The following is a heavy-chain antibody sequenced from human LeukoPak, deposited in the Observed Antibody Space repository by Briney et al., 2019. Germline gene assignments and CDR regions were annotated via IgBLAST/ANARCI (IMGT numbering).Heavy chain of an antibody. CDR3: TSGEYSGYDFPFDY. V-gene: IGHV3-49*03. D-gene: IGHD5-12*01. CDR1: GFTFSSYA. CDR2: IRSKAYGGTT. Sequence: GGSLRLSCAASGFTFSSYAMSWFRQAPGKGLEWVGFIRSKAYGGTTEYAASVKGRFTISRDDSKSIAYLQMNSLKTEDTAVYYCTSGEYSGYDFPFDYWGQGTLVTVSS. J-gene: IGHJ4*02.